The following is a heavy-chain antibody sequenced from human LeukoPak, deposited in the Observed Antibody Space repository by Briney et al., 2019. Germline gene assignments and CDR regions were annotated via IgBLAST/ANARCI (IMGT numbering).Heavy chain of an antibody. D-gene: IGHD3-22*01. Sequence: SETLSLTCAVSGGSISSYYWSWIRQPPGKGLEWIGYIYYSGSTNYNPSLKSRVTISVDTSKNQFSLKLSSVTAADTAVYYCARLGYYDSSGYGPDYWGQGTLVTVSS. V-gene: IGHV4-59*08. CDR1: GGSISSYY. CDR2: IYYSGST. J-gene: IGHJ4*02. CDR3: ARLGYYDSSGYGPDY.